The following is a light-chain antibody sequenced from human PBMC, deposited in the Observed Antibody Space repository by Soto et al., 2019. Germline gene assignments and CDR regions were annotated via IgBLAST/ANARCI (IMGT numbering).Light chain of an antibody. V-gene: IGKV3-20*01. Sequence: EIVLTQSPATLSLSPWERATLSCRASQSVSSTYLGWYQQKPGQAPRLLIYGASSRATGIPDRFSGSGSGTDFTLTISRLEPEDFAVYYCQPYGSTLSWTFGQGTKVDIK. CDR3: QPYGSTLSWT. J-gene: IGKJ1*01. CDR2: GAS. CDR1: QSVSSTY.